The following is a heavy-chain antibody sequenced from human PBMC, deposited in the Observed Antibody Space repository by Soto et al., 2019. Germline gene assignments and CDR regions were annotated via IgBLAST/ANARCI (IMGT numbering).Heavy chain of an antibody. CDR3: ARVFITLIALNWLDP. V-gene: IGHV3-30*04. J-gene: IGHJ5*02. D-gene: IGHD3-22*01. CDR1: GFTFSSHA. Sequence: HPGGSLRLSCAASGFTFSSHAMHWVRQAPGKGLEWLALISYDGRSEYYADSVKGRFTISRDNSKNTLYLQMNSVRAEDTAVYYCARVFITLIALNWLDPWGQGTLVTVS. CDR2: ISYDGRSE.